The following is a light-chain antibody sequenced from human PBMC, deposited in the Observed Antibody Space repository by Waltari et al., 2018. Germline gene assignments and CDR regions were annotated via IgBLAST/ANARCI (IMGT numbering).Light chain of an antibody. CDR3: QVWDSGSDHYV. J-gene: IGLJ1*01. CDR2: YDS. CDR1: YIGGKS. V-gene: IGLV3-21*04. Sequence: SYVLTQPPSLSVAPGETATITCGGNYIGGKSVHRYQQKPGQAPVLAIFYDSDRPSGIPDRFSGSNSGNTATLTISRVEAGDEADYYCQVWDSGSDHYVFGTGTKVTVL.